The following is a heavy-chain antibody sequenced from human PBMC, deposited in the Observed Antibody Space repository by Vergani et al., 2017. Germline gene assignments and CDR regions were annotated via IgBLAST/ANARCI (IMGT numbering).Heavy chain of an antibody. J-gene: IGHJ5*02. CDR1: GGPITSGSFY. CDR3: ARDSWTSELRGVYWFDT. CDR2: IHSSGTT. V-gene: IGHV4-61*02. Sequence: QVQLHESGPGLVKPSQTLSPTCTVSGGPITSGSFYWSWIRQPAGKGLEWIGRIHSSGTTNYNPYLKSRVTLSVDTSKNQLSLRMTSVTAADTAVYYCARDSWTSELRGVYWFDTWGQGTLVSVSS. D-gene: IGHD3-10*01.